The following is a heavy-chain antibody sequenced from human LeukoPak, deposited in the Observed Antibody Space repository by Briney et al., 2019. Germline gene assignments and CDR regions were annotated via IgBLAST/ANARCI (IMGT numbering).Heavy chain of an antibody. CDR2: SRDKANSYST. J-gene: IGHJ3*02. CDR1: GFTFSSYG. D-gene: IGHD5-18*01. CDR3: VNRGYPAAFDI. V-gene: IGHV3-72*01. Sequence: PGGSLRLSCAPSGFTFSSYGMHWVRQAPGKGLEWVGRSRDKANSYSTEYAASVEGRFTVSRDDSKNLFYLQMNSLRTEDTAVYYCVNRGYPAAFDIWGQGTVVTVSS.